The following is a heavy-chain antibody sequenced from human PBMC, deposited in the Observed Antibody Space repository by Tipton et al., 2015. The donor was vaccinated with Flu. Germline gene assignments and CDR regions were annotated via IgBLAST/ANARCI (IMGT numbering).Heavy chain of an antibody. D-gene: IGHD2/OR15-2a*01. CDR1: GGSISSSSYY. CDR2: IYYSGST. J-gene: IGHJ6*02. Sequence: TLSLTCIVSGGSISSSSYYWGWVRQSPGKGLEWIGSIYYSGSTYYNPSLESRVTMSVDTSKNQFFLKMSTVTAADTAIYYCARADGASTYPYHYYGMDVWGQGTTVAVSS. CDR3: ARADGASTYPYHYYGMDV. V-gene: IGHV4-39*07.